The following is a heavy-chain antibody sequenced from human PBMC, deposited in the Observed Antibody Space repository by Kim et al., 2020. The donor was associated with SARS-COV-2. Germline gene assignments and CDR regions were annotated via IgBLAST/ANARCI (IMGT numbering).Heavy chain of an antibody. V-gene: IGHV1-3*01. CDR1: GYSFSSYA. D-gene: IGHD2-15*01. J-gene: IGHJ4*01. Sequence: ASVKVSCKASGYSFSSYAMHWVRQAPGQRLEWLGWINAGNGNTKYSQKFQGRVTITRDTSASTAYMELSSLRSEDTAVYYCARDSVDATFFDYWGHGTLV. CDR3: ARDSVDATFFDY. CDR2: INAGNGNT.